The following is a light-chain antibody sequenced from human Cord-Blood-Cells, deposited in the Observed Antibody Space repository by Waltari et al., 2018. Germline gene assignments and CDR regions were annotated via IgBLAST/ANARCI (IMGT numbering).Light chain of an antibody. CDR2: YDS. Sequence: SYVLTQPPSVSVAPGKPARITCGGNNIGSKSVPWYQQKPGQAPVLVIYYDSDRPSGIPERFSGSNSGNTATLTISRVEAGDEADYYCQVWDSSSDHYVFGTGTKVTVL. CDR3: QVWDSSSDHYV. J-gene: IGLJ1*01. CDR1: NIGSKS. V-gene: IGLV3-21*04.